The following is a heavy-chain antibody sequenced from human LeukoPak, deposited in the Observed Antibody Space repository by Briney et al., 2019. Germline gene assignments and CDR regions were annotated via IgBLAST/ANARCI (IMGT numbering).Heavy chain of an antibody. CDR2: MSYDGTNE. V-gene: IGHV3-30*03. D-gene: IGHD6-13*01. Sequence: GRSLRLACAASGFIFIGSVMHWVRQAPGKGLEWVAIMSYDGTNENYGDSVKGRFTISRDNSKNTLYLHMNSLRAEDTAVYYCAREQEAAGNWLFDRWGRGTLVPVSS. J-gene: IGHJ2*01. CDR1: GFIFIGSV. CDR3: AREQEAAGNWLFDR.